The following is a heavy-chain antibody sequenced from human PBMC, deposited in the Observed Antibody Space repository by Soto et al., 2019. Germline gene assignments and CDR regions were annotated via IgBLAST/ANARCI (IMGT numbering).Heavy chain of an antibody. J-gene: IGHJ6*02. D-gene: IGHD6-19*01. CDR1: GGSFSGYD. CDR2: INYSGST. CDR3: ARGPTSIAVAGTFTLRYAMDV. V-gene: IGHV4-34*01. Sequence: PSETLSLTCAVYGGSFSGYDWTWIRQPPGKGLEWIGEINYSGSTNYNPSLKSRVTISVDTSKNQFSLKLSSVTAADTAVYYCARGPTSIAVAGTFTLRYAMDVWGQGTTVTVS.